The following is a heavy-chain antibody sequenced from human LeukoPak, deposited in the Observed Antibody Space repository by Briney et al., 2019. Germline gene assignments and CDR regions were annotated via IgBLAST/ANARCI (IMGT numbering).Heavy chain of an antibody. J-gene: IGHJ4*02. CDR3: ARVRRYFDWSKYFDY. D-gene: IGHD3-9*01. Sequence: PSETLSLTCTVSGGSINGYYWSWIRQSPGKGLESLGYIYYTGSTNYNPSLKSRVTISVDTSKNQFSLKLSSVTAADTAVYYCARVRRYFDWSKYFDYWGQGTLVTVSS. CDR1: GGSINGYY. V-gene: IGHV4-59*12. CDR2: IYYTGST.